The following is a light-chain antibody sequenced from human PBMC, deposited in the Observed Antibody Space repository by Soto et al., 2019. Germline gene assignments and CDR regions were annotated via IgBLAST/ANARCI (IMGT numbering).Light chain of an antibody. V-gene: IGKV1-17*03. CDR3: LQHSTYPAT. CDR2: AAS. Sequence: DIPMTQSPSVMSASVGDTVTITCRASQGINYYLAWFQHQPGKVPKRLIYAASDLESGVPSRFSGSGSGTEFTLTISSLQPEDFATYYCLQHSTYPATFGGGTKVEI. J-gene: IGKJ4*01. CDR1: QGINYY.